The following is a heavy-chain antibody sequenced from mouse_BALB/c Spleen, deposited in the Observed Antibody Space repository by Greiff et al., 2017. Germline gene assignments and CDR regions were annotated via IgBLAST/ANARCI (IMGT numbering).Heavy chain of an antibody. Sequence: EVMLVESGGGLVQPGGSLKLSCAASGFTFSSYTMSWVRQTPEKRLEWVAYISNGGGSTYYPDTVKGRFTISRDNAKNTLYLQMSSLKSEDTAMYYCARREGSYYGSSYWYFDVWGAGTTVTVSS. CDR3: ARREGSYYGSSYWYFDV. CDR1: GFTFSSYT. D-gene: IGHD1-1*01. J-gene: IGHJ1*01. V-gene: IGHV5-12-2*01. CDR2: ISNGGGST.